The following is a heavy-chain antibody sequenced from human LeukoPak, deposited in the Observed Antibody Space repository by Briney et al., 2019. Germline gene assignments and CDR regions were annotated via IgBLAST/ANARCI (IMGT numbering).Heavy chain of an antibody. J-gene: IGHJ1*01. V-gene: IGHV3-48*04. CDR3: ARDTVVTYLQH. Sequence: GGSLRLSCAASGFTFSSYSMNWVRQAPGKGLEWVSYISSSSSTIYYADSVKGRFTISRDNAKNSLYLQMNSLRAEDTAVYYCARDTVVTYLQHWGQGTLVTVSS. D-gene: IGHD4-23*01. CDR1: GFTFSSYS. CDR2: ISSSSSTI.